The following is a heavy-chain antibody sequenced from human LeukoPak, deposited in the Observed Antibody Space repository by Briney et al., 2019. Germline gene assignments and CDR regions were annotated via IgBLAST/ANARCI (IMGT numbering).Heavy chain of an antibody. CDR3: ARAPFSSGWYLPWGYMDV. CDR1: GYTFISYD. J-gene: IGHJ6*03. CDR2: MNPNSGNT. V-gene: IGHV1-8*01. D-gene: IGHD6-19*01. Sequence: ASVKVSCKASGYTFISYDINWVRQATGQGLEWMGWMNPNSGNTNYAQKFQGRVSMTTDTSTSTAYMELRSLRSDDTAVYYCARAPFSSGWYLPWGYMDVWGKGTTVTISS.